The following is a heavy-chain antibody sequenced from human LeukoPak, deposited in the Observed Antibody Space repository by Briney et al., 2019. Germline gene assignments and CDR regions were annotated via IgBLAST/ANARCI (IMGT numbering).Heavy chain of an antibody. CDR2: FDPEDGET. J-gene: IGHJ3*02. D-gene: IGHD2-2*01. CDR1: GYTLTELS. CDR3: ATLGVVVPAAIHDAFDI. V-gene: IGHV1-24*01. Sequence: ASVKVSFKVSGYTLTELSMHWVRQAPGKGLEWMGGFDPEDGETIYAQKFQGRVTMTEDTSTDTAYMELSSLRSEDTAVYYCATLGVVVPAAIHDAFDIWGQGTMVTVSS.